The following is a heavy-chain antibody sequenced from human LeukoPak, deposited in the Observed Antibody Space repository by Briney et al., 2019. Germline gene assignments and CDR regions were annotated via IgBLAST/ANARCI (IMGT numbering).Heavy chain of an antibody. V-gene: IGHV4-4*09. CDR3: ASLAYGFWGGPEGEYFDY. D-gene: IGHD3-3*01. CDR2: IYANGST. CDR1: GGSITSYY. J-gene: IGHJ4*02. Sequence: SETLSLTCSVSGGSITSYYWSWIRQPPGKGLEWLGHIYANGSTNDNPSLKSRVPISVDTSKKQFSLKLSSVPAADTAVYYCASLAYGFWGGPEGEYFDYWGQGTLVTVSS.